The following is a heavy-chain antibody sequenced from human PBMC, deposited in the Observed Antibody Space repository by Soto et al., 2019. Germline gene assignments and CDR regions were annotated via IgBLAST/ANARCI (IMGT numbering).Heavy chain of an antibody. CDR1: GGTFSSYA. J-gene: IGHJ6*02. D-gene: IGHD5-18*01. Sequence: QVQLVQSGAEVKKPGSSVKVSCKASGGTFSSYAISWVRQAPGQGLEWMGGIIPIFGTANYAQKFQGRVTITAGESTSTAYMELSSLRSEVTAGDYCARSGTAMVNYYYYGMDVWGQGTTVTVSS. CDR2: IIPIFGTA. V-gene: IGHV1-69*01. CDR3: ARSGTAMVNYYYYGMDV.